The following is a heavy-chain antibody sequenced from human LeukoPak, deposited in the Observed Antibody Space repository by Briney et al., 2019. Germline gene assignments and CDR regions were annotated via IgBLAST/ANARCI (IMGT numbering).Heavy chain of an antibody. D-gene: IGHD6-13*01. CDR2: ISAYNGNT. J-gene: IGHJ6*03. CDR3: ARGSSSWYYHYYYYMDV. CDR1: GYTFTSYG. Sequence: ASVKVSCKASGYTFTSYGISWVRQAPGQGLEWMGWISAYNGNTNYAQKLQGRVTMTTDTSTSTAYMELRSLRSDDTAVYYCARGSSSWYYHYYYYMDVWGKGTTVTISS. V-gene: IGHV1-18*01.